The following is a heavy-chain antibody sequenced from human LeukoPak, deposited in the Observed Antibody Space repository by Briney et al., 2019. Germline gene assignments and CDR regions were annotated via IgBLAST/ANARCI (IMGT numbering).Heavy chain of an antibody. V-gene: IGHV3-23*01. CDR2: ISASGGTT. Sequence: PGGSLRLSCEVSGFTFSNYAMTWVRQAPGKGLECVSGISASGGTTYYADSVKGRFTISRDNSKNTLYLQMNSLRAEDTALYYCAKGNYYGYNDDYYYMDVWGKGTTVTVSS. D-gene: IGHD5-24*01. J-gene: IGHJ6*03. CDR1: GFTFSNYA. CDR3: AKGNYYGYNDDYYYMDV.